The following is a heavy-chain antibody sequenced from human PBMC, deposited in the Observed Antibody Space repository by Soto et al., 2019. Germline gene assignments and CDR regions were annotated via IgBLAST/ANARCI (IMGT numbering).Heavy chain of an antibody. D-gene: IGHD2-8*01. Sequence: QLLESGGGLVQTGGSLRLSCTASGFTFSNYAMSWVRQAPGKGLEWVSGIRSSGESTYYADSVKGRLTISRDNSKNMLYLQINSLRAEDTAVYYCTKGGRRVLIPMDVWGQGTTVTVSS. CDR3: TKGGRRVLIPMDV. J-gene: IGHJ6*02. V-gene: IGHV3-23*01. CDR1: GFTFSNYA. CDR2: IRSSGEST.